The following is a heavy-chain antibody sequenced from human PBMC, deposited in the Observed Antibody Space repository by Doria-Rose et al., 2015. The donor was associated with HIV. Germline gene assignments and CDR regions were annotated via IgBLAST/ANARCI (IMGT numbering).Heavy chain of an antibody. CDR2: IRSSSEYI. Sequence: PGGSLRLSCAASGVTFSRYSMNWVRHAPGKGLEWVSSIRSSSEYIYYVDSVQGRFTISRNNAKNSVYLQMNSLRTEDTAVYYCARDHYDSGGYYRDWGQGTLVTVSS. V-gene: IGHV3-21*03. CDR3: ARDHYDSGGYYRD. D-gene: IGHD3-22*01. CDR1: GVTFSRYS. J-gene: IGHJ4*02.